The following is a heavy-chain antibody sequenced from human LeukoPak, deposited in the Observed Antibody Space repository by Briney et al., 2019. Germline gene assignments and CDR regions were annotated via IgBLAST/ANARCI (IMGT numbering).Heavy chain of an antibody. CDR1: GYTFTSNY. CDR3: ARGEVPPHYFDY. V-gene: IGHV1-46*01. CDR2: ISPSGGST. Sequence: ASVKVSCKAFGYTFTSNYMHWVRQAPGQGPEWMGVISPSGGSTTYAQKFQGRVTITADESTSTAYMELSSLRSEDTAVYYCARGEVPPHYFDYWGQGTLVTVSS. J-gene: IGHJ4*02.